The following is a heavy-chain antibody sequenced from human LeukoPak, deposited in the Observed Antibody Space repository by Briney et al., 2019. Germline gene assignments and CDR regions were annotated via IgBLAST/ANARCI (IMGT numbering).Heavy chain of an antibody. CDR3: AREKSLRNHYRSRPFTAFDI. CDR2: IFASGST. V-gene: IGHV4-4*07. D-gene: IGHD3-10*01. Sequence: SETLFLTCTVSGGSISSYQWSWIRQPAGKGLEWIGRIFASGSTNYNPSLKSRVNISVDPSKHQFSLKLSSVTAADTAVYFCAREKSLRNHYRSRPFTAFDIWGQGTMVPVSS. J-gene: IGHJ3*02. CDR1: GGSISSYQ.